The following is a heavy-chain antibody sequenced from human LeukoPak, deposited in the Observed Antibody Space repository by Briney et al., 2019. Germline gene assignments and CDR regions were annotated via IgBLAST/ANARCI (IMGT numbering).Heavy chain of an antibody. J-gene: IGHJ6*02. V-gene: IGHV5-51*01. CDR2: IYPGDSDT. Sequence: GESLQISCQGSGSTFTSYWIGWVRQLPGKGLEWMGIIYPGDSDTRYSPSFQGQVTISADKSISTAYLQWSSLKASDTAMYYCARVSGNYFYYGMDVWGLGTTVTVSS. CDR3: ARVSGNYFYYGMDV. CDR1: GSTFTSYW.